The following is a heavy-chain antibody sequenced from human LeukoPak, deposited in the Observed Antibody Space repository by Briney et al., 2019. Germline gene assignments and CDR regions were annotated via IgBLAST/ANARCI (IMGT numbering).Heavy chain of an antibody. CDR2: IYYSGST. CDR3: ASTANYYGSGSYYKN. D-gene: IGHD3-10*01. CDR1: GGSIPSYY. V-gene: IGHV4-59*01. J-gene: IGHJ4*02. Sequence: PSKTLSLACTASGGSIPSYYWTWIRQPPGKGLEWFGNIYYSGSTNYNPSLKSRVTISIDTSKNQFSLKLSSVTAADTAVYYCASTANYYGSGSYYKNWGQGTLVTVSS.